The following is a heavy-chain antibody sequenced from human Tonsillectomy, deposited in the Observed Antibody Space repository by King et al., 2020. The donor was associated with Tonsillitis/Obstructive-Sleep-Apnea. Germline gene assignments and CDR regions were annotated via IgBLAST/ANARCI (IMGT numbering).Heavy chain of an antibody. Sequence: VQLQQWGAGLLKPSETLSLTCAVYGGSFSGYYWSLIRQPPGKGLEGIGEINHSGNTNYNPSLKSRVTLSLDTSKNQFSLKVSSVTAADTAVYYCARKPGVKYSGNFGPVNYYYYYMDVWGKGTTVTVSS. V-gene: IGHV4-34*01. CDR3: ARKPGVKYSGNFGPVNYYYYYMDV. D-gene: IGHD4-23*01. CDR1: GGSFSGYY. J-gene: IGHJ6*03. CDR2: INHSGNT.